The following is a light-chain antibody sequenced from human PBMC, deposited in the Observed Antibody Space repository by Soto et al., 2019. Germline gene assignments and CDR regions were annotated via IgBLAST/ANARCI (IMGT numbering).Light chain of an antibody. CDR3: NSYTSSSTFV. Sequence: QSVLTQPASVSGSPGQSITIPCTGTSSDNGSYNYVSWYQQHPGKAPKLMIYDVSNRPSGISNRFSGSKSGNTASLTFSGLQAEDEADYYCNSYTSSSTFVFGTGTKVTVL. CDR2: DVS. CDR1: SSDNGSYNY. V-gene: IGLV2-14*01. J-gene: IGLJ1*01.